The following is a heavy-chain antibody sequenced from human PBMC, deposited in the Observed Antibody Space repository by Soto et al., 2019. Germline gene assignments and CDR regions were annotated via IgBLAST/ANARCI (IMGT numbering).Heavy chain of an antibody. V-gene: IGHV1-18*01. Sequence: QVQLVQSGAEVKKPGASLKVSCKASGYSFTSYGISWVRQAPGQGLEWMGWISTYNGNTYYAQKIQGRVTMNTDTSPSTVYMELRSLRSDDTAVYYCARAQSFDRNYSCGIEVWGQGTTVAV. CDR1: GYSFTSYG. J-gene: IGHJ6*02. CDR2: ISTYNGNT. CDR3: ARAQSFDRNYSCGIEV.